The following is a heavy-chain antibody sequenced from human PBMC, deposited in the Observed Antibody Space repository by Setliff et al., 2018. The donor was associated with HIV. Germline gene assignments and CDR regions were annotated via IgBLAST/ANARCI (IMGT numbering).Heavy chain of an antibody. CDR3: ARGPPAEDYYYYMDV. J-gene: IGHJ6*03. CDR1: GGSFSVYY. V-gene: IGHV4-34*01. CDR2: INHSGRT. Sequence: SETLSFTCAVYGGSFSVYYWSWIRQAPGKGLEWIGEINHSGRTNYNPSLKSRVTISVDTSKNQFSLTLSSLTAADTAVYYCARGPPAEDYYYYMDVWGEGTTVTVSS.